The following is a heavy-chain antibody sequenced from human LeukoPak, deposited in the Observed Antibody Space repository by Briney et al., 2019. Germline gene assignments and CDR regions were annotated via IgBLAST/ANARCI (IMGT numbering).Heavy chain of an antibody. J-gene: IGHJ4*02. V-gene: IGHV3-74*01. CDR3: ARETSGYYYKSYFDY. D-gene: IGHD3-22*01. Sequence: GGSLRLSCAASGFTFSNYWMHWVRQAPGKGLVWVSRINSDGSRTSYADSVKGRFTISRDNAKNTMYLQMNGLRAEDTAVYYCARETSGYYYKSYFDYWGQGTLVTVSS. CDR2: INSDGSRT. CDR1: GFTFSNYW.